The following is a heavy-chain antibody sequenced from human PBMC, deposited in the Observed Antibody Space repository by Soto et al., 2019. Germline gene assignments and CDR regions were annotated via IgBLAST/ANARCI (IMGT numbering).Heavy chain of an antibody. J-gene: IGHJ4*02. CDR3: TRAPDGNNADY. CDR1: GFIFSGTT. V-gene: IGHV3-73*01. Sequence: GGSLRLSCAASGFIFSGTTIHWVRQASGEGLEWVGRIRGRADNYATGYAASVKGRLTISKDDSKKTAYLQMNSLKTEDTAVYFCTRAPDGNNADYWGQGTLVTVSS. CDR2: IRGRADNYAT. D-gene: IGHD6-13*01.